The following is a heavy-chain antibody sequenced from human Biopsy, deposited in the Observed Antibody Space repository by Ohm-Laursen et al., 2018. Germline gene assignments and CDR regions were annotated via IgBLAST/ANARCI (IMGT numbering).Heavy chain of an antibody. J-gene: IGHJ4*02. CDR1: GFIFEDYA. D-gene: IGHD3-22*01. Sequence: SSLRLSCSASGFIFEDYAMHWVRHVPGKGLEWVSGISWSRTHIDYADSVKGRFTISRDNAKKSLYLQMNSLGSEDTALYYCVKATASYDSRGYYYDYWGQGTLVTVSS. CDR2: ISWSRTHI. CDR3: VKATASYDSRGYYYDY. V-gene: IGHV3-9*01.